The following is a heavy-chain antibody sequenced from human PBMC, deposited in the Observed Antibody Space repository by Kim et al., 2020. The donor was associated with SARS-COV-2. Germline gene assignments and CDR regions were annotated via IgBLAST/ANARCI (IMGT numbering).Heavy chain of an antibody. CDR3: AREEDCSGGSCYASLGDY. J-gene: IGHJ4*02. V-gene: IGHV1-18*01. CDR1: GYTFTSYG. D-gene: IGHD2-15*01. Sequence: ASVKVSCKASGYTFTSYGISWVRQAPGQGLEWMGWISAYNGNKNYAQKLQGRVTMTTDTSTSTAYMELRSLRSDDTAVYYCAREEDCSGGSCYASLGDYWGQGTLVTVSS. CDR2: ISAYNGNK.